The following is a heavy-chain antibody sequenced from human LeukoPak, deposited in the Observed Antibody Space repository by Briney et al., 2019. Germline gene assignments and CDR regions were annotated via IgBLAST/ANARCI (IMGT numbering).Heavy chain of an antibody. V-gene: IGHV3-23*01. CDR2: ISASGGST. D-gene: IGHD3-22*01. J-gene: IGHJ3*02. Sequence: GGSLRLSCAASGFTFSRYATSWVRQAPGKGLEWVSAISASGGSTYYADSVKGRFTISRDNSKNTLYLQMNSLRVEDTAVYYCAKEVYYFDTSGLYSFAFDIWGQGTMVTVPS. CDR3: AKEVYYFDTSGLYSFAFDI. CDR1: GFTFSRYA.